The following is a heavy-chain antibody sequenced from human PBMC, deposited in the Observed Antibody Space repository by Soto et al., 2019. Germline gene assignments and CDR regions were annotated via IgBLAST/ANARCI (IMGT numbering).Heavy chain of an antibody. D-gene: IGHD5-12*01. CDR3: ARAGGYSGYDFQTGRDAFDI. CDR1: GYTFTSYY. J-gene: IGHJ3*02. V-gene: IGHV1-46*03. Sequence: QVQLVQSGAEVKKPGASVKVSCKASGYTFTSYYMHWVRQAPGQGLEWMGIINPSGGSTSYAQKFQGRVTMARDVSTSTVCMERRSLRSEDTSVYYCARAGGYSGYDFQTGRDAFDIWGQGTMVTVSS. CDR2: INPSGGST.